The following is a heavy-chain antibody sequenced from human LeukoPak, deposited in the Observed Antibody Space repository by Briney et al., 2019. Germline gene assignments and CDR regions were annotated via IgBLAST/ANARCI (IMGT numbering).Heavy chain of an antibody. J-gene: IGHJ4*02. V-gene: IGHV4-38-2*02. CDR3: ARVGTGTSPRYYFDY. CDR1: GYSISSGYY. Sequence: KPSETLSLTCTVSGYSISSGYYWGWIRQPPGKGLEWIGSIYHSGSTYYNPSLKSRVTISVDTSKNQFSLKLSSVTAADTAVYYCARVGTGTSPRYYFDYWGQGTLVTVSS. D-gene: IGHD1/OR15-1a*01. CDR2: IYHSGST.